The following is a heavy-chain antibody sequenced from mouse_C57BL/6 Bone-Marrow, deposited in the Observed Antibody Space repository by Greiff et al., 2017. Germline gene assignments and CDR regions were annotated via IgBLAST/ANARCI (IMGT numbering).Heavy chain of an antibody. Sequence: VQLQQPGAELVKPGASVKMSCKASGYTFTSYWITWVKQRPGQGLEWIGDIFPSSGRTNYNEKFKSKAILTVDTSSNTAYMQLSSLTSEDSAVFYCARSGPLGRSFDYWGQGTTLTASA. CDR3: ARSGPLGRSFDY. V-gene: IGHV1-55*01. CDR1: GYTFTSYW. J-gene: IGHJ2*01. D-gene: IGHD4-1*01. CDR2: IFPSSGRT.